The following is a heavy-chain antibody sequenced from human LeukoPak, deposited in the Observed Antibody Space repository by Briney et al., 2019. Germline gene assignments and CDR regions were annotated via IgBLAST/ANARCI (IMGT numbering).Heavy chain of an antibody. CDR1: GYTFTDYY. D-gene: IGHD5-18*01. CDR2: INPNSGGT. Sequence: GASVKVSRKASGYTFTDYYMHWVRQAPGQGLEWMGWINPNSGGTNYAQKFQGRVTMTRDTSIITVYMELSRLRSDDTAVYYCARDQGYNYGSDYWGQGTLVTVSS. J-gene: IGHJ4*02. CDR3: ARDQGYNYGSDY. V-gene: IGHV1-2*02.